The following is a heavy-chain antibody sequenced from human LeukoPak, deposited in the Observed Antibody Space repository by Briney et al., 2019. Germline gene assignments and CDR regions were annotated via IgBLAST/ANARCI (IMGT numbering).Heavy chain of an antibody. D-gene: IGHD2-15*01. CDR3: AKMGPKAGRRYCSGGSCYLYYFDY. J-gene: IGHJ4*02. V-gene: IGHV3-23*01. CDR2: ISGSVGST. CDR1: GFTFSSYA. Sequence: GGSLRLSCAASGFTFSSYAMSWVRQAPGKGLEWVSAISGSVGSTYYADSVKGRFTISRDNSKNTLYLQMNSLRAEDTAVYYCAKMGPKAGRRYCSGGSCYLYYFDYWGQGTLVTVSS.